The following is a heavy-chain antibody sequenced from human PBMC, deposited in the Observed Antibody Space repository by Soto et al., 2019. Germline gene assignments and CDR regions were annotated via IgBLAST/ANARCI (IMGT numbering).Heavy chain of an antibody. CDR3: ARDLGYYDSSGYFDY. D-gene: IGHD3-22*01. CDR1: GFTFSDYY. CDR2: ISSSGSAI. Sequence: QVQLVESGGGLVKPGGSLRLSCAASGFTFSDYYMSWIRQAPGKGLEWVSYISSSGSAIYYADSVQGRFTIARDNAKNSLYRQMNSLRAEDTAVYYCARDLGYYDSSGYFDYWGQGTLVTVSS. J-gene: IGHJ4*02. V-gene: IGHV3-11*01.